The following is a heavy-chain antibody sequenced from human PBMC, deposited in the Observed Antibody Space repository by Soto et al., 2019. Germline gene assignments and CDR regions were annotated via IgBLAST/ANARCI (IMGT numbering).Heavy chain of an antibody. CDR2: INPNDRAT. V-gene: IGHV1-2*02. Sequence: ASVKVSCKASGYTFTAYYMHWVRQAPGQGLEWVGWINPNDRATNFAQKFQGRVTVTSDTSITTVYMELDSLTSDDTAVFYCARGRNTAYSPPLYDYWCQGXLVTVSS. J-gene: IGHJ4*02. CDR3: ARGRNTAYSPPLYDY. D-gene: IGHD1-26*01. CDR1: GYTFTAYY.